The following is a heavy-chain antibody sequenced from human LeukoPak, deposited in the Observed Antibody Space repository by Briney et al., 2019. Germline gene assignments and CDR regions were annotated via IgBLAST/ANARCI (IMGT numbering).Heavy chain of an antibody. CDR1: GYTFTNYG. J-gene: IGHJ4*02. Sequence: GASVKVSCKASGYTFTNYGISWVRQAPGQGLEWMSWISANNGEIRYAQNFQDRVTMTTDTSTTTAYMELRSLRSDDTAVYYCARVPPPAHQLFSSDYWGQGTQVTVSS. D-gene: IGHD2-2*01. V-gene: IGHV1-18*04. CDR2: ISANNGEI. CDR3: ARVPPPAHQLFSSDY.